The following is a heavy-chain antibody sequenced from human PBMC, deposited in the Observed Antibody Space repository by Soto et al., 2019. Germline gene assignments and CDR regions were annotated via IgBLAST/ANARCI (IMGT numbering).Heavy chain of an antibody. J-gene: IGHJ6*04. D-gene: IGHD3-10*01. CDR2: VSPTFRTS. CDR3: ARVLYYGSGSYAPYGMDV. V-gene: IGHV1-69*01. CDR1: GVSFNNNG. Sequence: QVQLVQSGAEVKKPGSSVKVSCKTSGVSFNNNGICWVRQAPGHGLEWMGGVSPTFRTSNYARNFQGRISSTADASTGTDNIELSSRTSEDTAQYYCARVLYYGSGSYAPYGMDVWVEGTKVTVSS.